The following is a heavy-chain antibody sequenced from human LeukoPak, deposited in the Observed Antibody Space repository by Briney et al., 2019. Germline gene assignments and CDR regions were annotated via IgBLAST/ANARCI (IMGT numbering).Heavy chain of an antibody. J-gene: IGHJ4*02. CDR3: ARLCPGYCSSTSANDFDY. V-gene: IGHV4-39*07. CDR1: GGSISSNSYY. Sequence: PSETLSLTCTVSGGSISSNSYYWGWIRQPPGKGLEWIGSIYHSGSTHYNPSLKSRVTISVDTSKNQFSLKLSSVTAADTAVYYCARLCPGYCSSTSANDFDYWGQGTLVTVSS. D-gene: IGHD2-2*01. CDR2: IYHSGST.